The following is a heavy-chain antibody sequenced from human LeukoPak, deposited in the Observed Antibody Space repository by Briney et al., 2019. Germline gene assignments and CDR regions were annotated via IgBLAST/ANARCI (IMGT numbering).Heavy chain of an antibody. CDR3: ARTTVVTPSAFDI. CDR2: INHSGST. Sequence: SETLSLTCAVYGGSFSGYYWSWIRNPPGKGLDWIGEINHSGSTNYNPSLKSRVTISVDTSKNQFSLKLSSVTAADTAVYYCARTTVVTPSAFDIWGQGTMVTVSS. J-gene: IGHJ3*02. V-gene: IGHV4-34*01. D-gene: IGHD4-23*01. CDR1: GGSFSGYY.